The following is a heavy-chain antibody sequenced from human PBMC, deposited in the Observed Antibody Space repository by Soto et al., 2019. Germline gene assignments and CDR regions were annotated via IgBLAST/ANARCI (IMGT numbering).Heavy chain of an antibody. V-gene: IGHV3-72*01. Sequence: EVQLLESGGGLVQPGGSLRLSCTVSGFPLSDHFMDWVRQAPGNGLEWVARTRNRANSYITDYAASVQGRFIISRDDSQNSVHLQMNSLKTEDTAVYYCTRALDGDYPDWGLGTLVTVSS. D-gene: IGHD4-17*01. CDR1: GFPLSDHF. CDR3: TRALDGDYPD. CDR2: TRNRANSYIT. J-gene: IGHJ4*02.